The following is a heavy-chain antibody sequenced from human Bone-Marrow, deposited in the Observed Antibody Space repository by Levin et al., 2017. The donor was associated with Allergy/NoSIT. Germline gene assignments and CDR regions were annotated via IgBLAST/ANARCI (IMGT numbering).Heavy chain of an antibody. CDR3: ARSLYDSSVYPPGY. D-gene: IGHD3-22*01. CDR2: IYYSGST. CDR1: GDSISCCY. J-gene: IGHJ4*02. Sequence: SETLSLTCSVSGDSISCCYWTWIRQPPGKGLEWIGYIYYSGSTNYNPSLKSRVTLTVDTSKKQLSLKLNSVTAADTAVYYCARSLYDSSVYPPGYWGQGTLVTVSS. V-gene: IGHV4-59*01.